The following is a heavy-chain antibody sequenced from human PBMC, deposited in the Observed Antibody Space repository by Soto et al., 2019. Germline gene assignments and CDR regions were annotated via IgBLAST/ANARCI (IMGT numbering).Heavy chain of an antibody. CDR3: ARVGSRYYYGMDV. CDR2: INPNSGGT. CDR1: GYTFTGYY. J-gene: IGHJ6*02. V-gene: IGHV1-2*04. Sequence: KVSCKASGYTFTGYYMHWVRQAPGQGLEWMGWINPNSGGTNYAQKFQGWVTMTRDTSISTAYMELSRLRSDDTAVYYCARVGSRYYYGMDVWGQGTTATVSS. D-gene: IGHD2-15*01.